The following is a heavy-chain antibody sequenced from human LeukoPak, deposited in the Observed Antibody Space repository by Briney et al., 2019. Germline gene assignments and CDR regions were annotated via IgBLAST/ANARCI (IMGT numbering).Heavy chain of an antibody. J-gene: IGHJ4*02. CDR2: FDPQYGET. CDR1: GYTLTELS. D-gene: IGHD3-22*01. CDR3: GTVFYDSSGYWLDY. V-gene: IGHV1-24*01. Sequence: ASVKVSCKVSGYTLTELSMHWVRQAPGKGLEWMGGFDPQYGETIYAQKFQGRVTMTEDTSTATAYMELSSLRSEDTAVYYCGTVFYDSSGYWLDYWGQGTLVTVSS.